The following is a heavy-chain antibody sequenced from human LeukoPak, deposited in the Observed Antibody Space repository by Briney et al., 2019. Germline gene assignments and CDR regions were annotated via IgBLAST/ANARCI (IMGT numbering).Heavy chain of an antibody. CDR1: GFTFSSYG. J-gene: IGHJ5*02. CDR3: ARDLGGTGYRWFDP. V-gene: IGHV3-30*03. Sequence: PGRSLRLSCAASGFTFSSYGMHWVRQAPGKGLEWVAVISYDGSNKYYADSVKGRFTISRGNSKNTLYLQMNSLRAEDTAVYYCARDLGGTGYRWFDPWGQGALVTVSS. D-gene: IGHD3-16*02. CDR2: ISYDGSNK.